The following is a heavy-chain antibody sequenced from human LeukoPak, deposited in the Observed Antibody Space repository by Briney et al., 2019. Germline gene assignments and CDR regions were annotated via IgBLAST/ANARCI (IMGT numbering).Heavy chain of an antibody. CDR2: IIPIFGTA. Sequence: SVQVSCNASAGSCSSYAMSCVRHPLGGEREWMGGIIPIFGTANYAQKFQGRVTITTDESTSTAYMELSSLRSEDTAVYYCARGEDSSRAFDIWGQGTMVTVSS. J-gene: IGHJ3*02. D-gene: IGHD6-6*01. CDR1: AGSCSSYA. V-gene: IGHV1-69*05. CDR3: ARGEDSSRAFDI.